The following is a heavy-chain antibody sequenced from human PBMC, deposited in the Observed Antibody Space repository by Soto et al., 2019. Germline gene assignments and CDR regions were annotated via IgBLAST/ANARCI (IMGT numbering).Heavy chain of an antibody. J-gene: IGHJ6*02. V-gene: IGHV4-31*03. CDR2: IYYSGST. CDR3: ARGVTGYYYGMDV. CDR1: GGSISSGGYY. D-gene: IGHD2-21*02. Sequence: LSLTCTVSGGSISSGGYYWSWIRQHPGKGLEWIGYIYYSGSTYYNPSLKSRVTISVDTSKNQFSLKLSSVTAADTAVYYCARGVTGYYYGMDVWGQGTTVTVSS.